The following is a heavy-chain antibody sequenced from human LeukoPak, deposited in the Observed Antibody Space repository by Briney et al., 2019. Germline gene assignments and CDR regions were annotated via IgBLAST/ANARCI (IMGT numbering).Heavy chain of an antibody. CDR2: IYYSGST. CDR1: GGSISSGGYS. CDR3: ARDFRSIAAAGLYYYYYGMDV. V-gene: IGHV4-31*03. J-gene: IGHJ6*02. Sequence: SETLSLTCTVSGGSISSGGYSWSWIRQHPGEGLEWIGYIYYSGSTYYNPSLKSRVTISVDTSKNQFSLKLSSVTAADTAVYYCARDFRSIAAAGLYYYYYGMDVWGQGTTVTVSS. D-gene: IGHD6-13*01.